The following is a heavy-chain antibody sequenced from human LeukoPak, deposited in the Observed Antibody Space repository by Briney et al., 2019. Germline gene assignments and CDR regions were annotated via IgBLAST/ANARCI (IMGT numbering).Heavy chain of an antibody. CDR3: ARDGGIVVVPAAIDY. Sequence: GGSLRLSCAASGFTFSSYWMSWVRQAPGKGLEWVANIKQDGSEKYYVDSVKGRFTISRDNAKNSLYLQMNSLRAEDTAVYYCARDGGIVVVPAAIDYWGQGTPVTVSS. V-gene: IGHV3-7*04. D-gene: IGHD2-2*01. J-gene: IGHJ4*02. CDR1: GFTFSSYW. CDR2: IKQDGSEK.